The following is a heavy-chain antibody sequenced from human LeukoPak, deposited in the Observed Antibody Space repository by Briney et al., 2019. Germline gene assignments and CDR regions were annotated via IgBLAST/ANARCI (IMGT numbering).Heavy chain of an antibody. CDR1: GFTFSSYG. CDR2: IWYDGSNK. D-gene: IGHD3-10*01. V-gene: IGHV3-33*01. J-gene: IGHJ4*02. CDR3: ARDLYYYGSGSYSSIDY. Sequence: GGSLRLSCAASGFTFSSYGMHGVRQAPGKGLEWVAVIWYDGSNKYYADSVKGRFTISRDNSKNTLYLQMNSLRAEDTAVYYCARDLYYYGSGSYSSIDYWGQGTLVTVSS.